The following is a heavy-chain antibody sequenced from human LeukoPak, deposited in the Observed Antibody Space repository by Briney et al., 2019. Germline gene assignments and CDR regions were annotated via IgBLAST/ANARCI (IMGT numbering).Heavy chain of an antibody. V-gene: IGHV3-23*01. CDR3: AKDGSSWYDFPVRDFDY. CDR2: IHNDAVGT. CDR1: GFTFSTYA. D-gene: IGHD6-13*01. J-gene: IGHJ4*02. Sequence: GGSLRLSCAASGFTFSTYAMSWVRQAPGKGLEWVSLIHNDAVGTYYAGSVKGRFTISRDNSKNTLYLQMNSLRAEDTAVYYCAKDGSSWYDFPVRDFDYWGQGTLVTVSS.